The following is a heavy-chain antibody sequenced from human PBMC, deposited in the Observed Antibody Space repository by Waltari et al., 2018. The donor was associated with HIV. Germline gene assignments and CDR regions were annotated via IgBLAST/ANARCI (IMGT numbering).Heavy chain of an antibody. CDR3: AREREFYCSGGSCYTHWFDP. CDR2: INPNSGGT. D-gene: IGHD2-15*01. Sequence: QVQLVQSGAEVKKPGASVKVSCKASGYTFTGYYMHWVRQAPGQGLEWMGWINPNSGGTNYAQKVQGRVTMTRDKSISTAYMELSRLRSDDTAVYYCAREREFYCSGGSCYTHWFDPWGQGTLVTVSS. J-gene: IGHJ5*02. CDR1: GYTFTGYY. V-gene: IGHV1-2*02.